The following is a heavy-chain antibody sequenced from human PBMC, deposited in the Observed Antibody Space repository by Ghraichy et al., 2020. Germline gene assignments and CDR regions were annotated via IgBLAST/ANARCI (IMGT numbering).Heavy chain of an antibody. D-gene: IGHD3-3*01. CDR1: GYTFTSYG. Sequence: ASVKVSCKASGYTFTSYGISWVRQAPGQGLEWMGWISAYNGNTNYAQKLQGRVTMTTDPSTSTAYMELRSLRSDDTAVYYCARAAYYDFWSGYYNWFDPWGQGTLVTVSS. CDR3: ARAAYYDFWSGYYNWFDP. CDR2: ISAYNGNT. V-gene: IGHV1-18*01. J-gene: IGHJ5*02.